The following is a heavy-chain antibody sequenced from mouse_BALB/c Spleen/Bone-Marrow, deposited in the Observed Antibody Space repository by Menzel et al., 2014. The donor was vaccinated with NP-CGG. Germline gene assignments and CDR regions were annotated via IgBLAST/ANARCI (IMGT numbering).Heavy chain of an antibody. CDR2: INSNGGST. Sequence: EVQLVESGGGLVQPGGSLKLSCAASGFTFSSYGMSWVRQTPDKRLELVASINSNGGSTYYPDSVKGRFTISRDNAKNTLSLQMSSLKSEDTAMYYCARGNYGNYVDYFDYWGRGTTLTVSS. D-gene: IGHD2-1*01. CDR1: GFTFSSYG. V-gene: IGHV5-6-3*01. CDR3: ARGNYGNYVDYFDY. J-gene: IGHJ2*01.